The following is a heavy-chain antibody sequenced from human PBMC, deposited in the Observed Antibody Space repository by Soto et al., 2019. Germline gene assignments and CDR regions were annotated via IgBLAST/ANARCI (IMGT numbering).Heavy chain of an antibody. D-gene: IGHD6-13*01. V-gene: IGHV2-5*02. Sequence: QITLKESGPTLVKPTQTLTLTCTFSGFSLSTSGVGVGWIRQPPGKALEWLALIYWDDDKRYSPSLKSRLTITKDTSKIQGVLTMTNMDPVDTATYYCAHSGGSSSCYAVLGRHFDYWGQGTLVTVSS. CDR2: IYWDDDK. CDR3: AHSGGSSSCYAVLGRHFDY. CDR1: GFSLSTSGVG. J-gene: IGHJ4*02.